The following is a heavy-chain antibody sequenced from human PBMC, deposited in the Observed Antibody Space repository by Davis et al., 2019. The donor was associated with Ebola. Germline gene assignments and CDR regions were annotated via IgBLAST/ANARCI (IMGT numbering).Heavy chain of an antibody. CDR3: MTDPNWGLGS. V-gene: IGHV3-7*04. Sequence: PGGSLRLSCAASGLTFSEAWMTWVRQAPGKGPEWVAIIKGDGSQKYYVDSVKGRFTISRDNAKNSLHLQMNTLIVEDTSLYYCMTDPNWGLGSWGQGTPVIVSS. J-gene: IGHJ4*02. CDR2: IKGDGSQK. CDR1: GLTFSEAW. D-gene: IGHD7-27*01.